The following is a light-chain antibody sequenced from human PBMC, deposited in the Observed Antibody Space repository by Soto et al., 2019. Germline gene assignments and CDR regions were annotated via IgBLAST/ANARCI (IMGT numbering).Light chain of an antibody. Sequence: QSALTKPPSAPGSPGQSVTISCTGTSSDVGAFNFVSWYQQHPGKAPKLMIYQVTKRPSGIPDRFSASKSGNTAHLTVSGLQSEDETDYYCSSYAVDSFYVFGTGTKLTVL. J-gene: IGLJ1*01. CDR3: SSYAVDSFYV. CDR1: SSDVGAFNF. V-gene: IGLV2-8*01. CDR2: QVT.